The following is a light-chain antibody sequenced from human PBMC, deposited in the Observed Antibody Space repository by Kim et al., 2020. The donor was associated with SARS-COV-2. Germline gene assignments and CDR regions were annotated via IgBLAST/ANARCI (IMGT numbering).Light chain of an antibody. Sequence: GRRVTIASTGNRPNIGAGFDVHWVQHLPGTAPKLLIYGNNNRPSGVPDRCSGSKSGASASLAITGLRAEDEADYYCQSFDNSLRVIFGGGTKVTVL. CDR1: RPNIGAGFD. CDR2: GNN. CDR3: QSFDNSLRVI. V-gene: IGLV1-40*03. J-gene: IGLJ2*01.